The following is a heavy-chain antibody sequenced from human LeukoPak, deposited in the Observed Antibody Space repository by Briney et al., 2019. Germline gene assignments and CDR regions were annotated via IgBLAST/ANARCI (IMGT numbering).Heavy chain of an antibody. Sequence: GGSLRLSCAASGFTFSTYGVYWVRQAPGKGLEWVSSNSGGSSYYADSVKGRFTISRDNSKNTLYLQMNSLRAEDTAVYYCAKDLGSSGWYIDYWGQGTLVTVYS. D-gene: IGHD6-19*01. CDR1: GFTFSTYG. V-gene: IGHV3-23*01. J-gene: IGHJ4*02. CDR3: AKDLGSSGWYIDY. CDR2: NSGGSS.